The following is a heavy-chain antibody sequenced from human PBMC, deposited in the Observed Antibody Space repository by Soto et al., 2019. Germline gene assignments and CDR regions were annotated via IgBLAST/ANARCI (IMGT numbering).Heavy chain of an antibody. Sequence: SETMSLTCAVFGVSISSYYWTWIRQPPGKGPEWIGYVYYSGITNYNTSLQSRLTMSVDTSKNQFSLKLSSVTAADTAMYYCVRDLTIGGFFDPGGQGTLVTVSS. CDR3: VRDLTIGGFFDP. CDR1: GVSISSYY. J-gene: IGHJ5*02. D-gene: IGHD3-10*01. CDR2: VYYSGIT. V-gene: IGHV4-59*01.